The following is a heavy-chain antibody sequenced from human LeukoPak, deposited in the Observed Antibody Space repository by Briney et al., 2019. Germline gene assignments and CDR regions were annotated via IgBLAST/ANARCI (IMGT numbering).Heavy chain of an antibody. Sequence: ASVKVSCKASGHTFTGYYMHWVRQAPGQGLEWMGWINPNSGGTNYAQKFQGWVTMTRDTSISTAYMELSRLRSDDTAVYYCARDLGARSQYWFDPWGQGTLVTVSS. D-gene: IGHD1-26*01. CDR3: ARDLGARSQYWFDP. CDR1: GHTFTGYY. J-gene: IGHJ5*02. CDR2: INPNSGGT. V-gene: IGHV1-2*04.